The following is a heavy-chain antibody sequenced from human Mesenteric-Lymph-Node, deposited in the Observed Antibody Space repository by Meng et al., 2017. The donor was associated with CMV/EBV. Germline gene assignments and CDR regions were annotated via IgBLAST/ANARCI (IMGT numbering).Heavy chain of an antibody. CDR3: TSGDYHDSRGYYVY. Sequence: GGSLRLSCAASGFTFSGYSMSWVRQAPGKGLEWVGFIRSKAYDGTTEYAASVKGRFTISRDDSKTIAYLQMNSLKTEDTAVYYCTSGDYHDSRGYYVYWGQGTLVTVSS. V-gene: IGHV3-49*04. J-gene: IGHJ4*02. CDR1: GFTFSGYS. D-gene: IGHD3-22*01. CDR2: IRSKAYDGTT.